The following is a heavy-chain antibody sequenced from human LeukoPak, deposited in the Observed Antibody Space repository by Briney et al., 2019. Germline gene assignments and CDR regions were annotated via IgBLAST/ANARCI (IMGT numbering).Heavy chain of an antibody. CDR1: GSRFRAYW. V-gene: IGHV5-51*01. CDR3: ARPNITSYYDSRGYDAFDV. J-gene: IGHJ3*01. Sequence: GESLKISCKGSGSRFRAYWIAWVRQMHGKGLEWMGIIYPEDSDTIYIPSFKGQVSISAYKSVRTAYLKWSSLKGSDTAMYYCARPNITSYYDSRGYDAFDVWGQGTMVTVSS. D-gene: IGHD3-22*01. CDR2: IYPEDSDT.